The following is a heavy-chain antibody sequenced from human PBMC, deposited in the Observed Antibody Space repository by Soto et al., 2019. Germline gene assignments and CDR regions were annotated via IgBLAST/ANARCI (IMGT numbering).Heavy chain of an antibody. V-gene: IGHV3-64*01. J-gene: IGHJ4*02. CDR1: GFTFSSYA. Sequence: GGSLRLSCAASGFTFSSYAMHWVRQAPGKGLEYVSAISSNGGSTYYANSVKGRFTISRDNSKNTLYLQMGSLRAEDMAVYYCARGLYYDILTGYYDYWGQGTLVTVSS. CDR3: ARGLYYDILTGYYDY. D-gene: IGHD3-9*01. CDR2: ISSNGGST.